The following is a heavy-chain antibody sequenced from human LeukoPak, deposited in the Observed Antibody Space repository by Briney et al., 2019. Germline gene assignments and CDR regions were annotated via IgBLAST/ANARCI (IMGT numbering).Heavy chain of an antibody. CDR1: GGSIRSSSYY. CDR3: ARVERIDSSGYYYDDY. CDR2: IYYGGST. J-gene: IGHJ4*02. D-gene: IGHD3-22*01. Sequence: PSETLSLTCTVSGGSIRSSSYYWGWIRQPPGKGLEWIGSIYYGGSTYYNPFLKSRVTISVDKSKNQFSLKLSSVTAADTAVYYCARVERIDSSGYYYDDYWGQGTLVTVSS. V-gene: IGHV4-39*07.